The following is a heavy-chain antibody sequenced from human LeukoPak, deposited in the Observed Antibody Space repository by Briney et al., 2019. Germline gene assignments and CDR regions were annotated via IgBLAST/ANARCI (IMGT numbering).Heavy chain of an antibody. CDR2: IYYSGSS. Sequence: SETLSLTCTVSGGSISTYYWSWIRQPPGKGLEWIGYIYYSGSSNYNPSLKSRVTISVDTSKSQFSLKLSSVTAADTAVYYCARHQFYGSGSYYFDYWGQGTLVTVSS. V-gene: IGHV4-59*08. CDR1: GGSISTYY. D-gene: IGHD3-10*01. J-gene: IGHJ4*02. CDR3: ARHQFYGSGSYYFDY.